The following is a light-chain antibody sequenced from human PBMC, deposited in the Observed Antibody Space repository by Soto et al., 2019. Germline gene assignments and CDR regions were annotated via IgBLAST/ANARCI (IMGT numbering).Light chain of an antibody. J-gene: IGKJ3*01. CDR2: DTS. Sequence: LTQSPAIVSLSPGERATLSCTASQTVDTYIAWYQQRPGQPPRLLIHDTSHSASGVPARFRGSGSGTDFTLTITSLEPEDFAVYFCQQRRNWVSFGPGTRV. CDR1: QTVDTY. V-gene: IGKV3-11*01. CDR3: QQRRNWVS.